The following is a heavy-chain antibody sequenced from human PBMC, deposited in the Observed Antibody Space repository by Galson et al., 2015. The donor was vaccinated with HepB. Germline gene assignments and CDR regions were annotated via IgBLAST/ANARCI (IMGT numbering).Heavy chain of an antibody. V-gene: IGHV3-53*01. Sequence: SLRLSCATSEFTVSGDDMNWVRQPPGKGLEWVSIIHSGHVTYYADSVKGRFAISRDTSKNILYLQMNSLRAEDTAIYYCARGRGPLGRYSFDNWGPGTLVTVSS. D-gene: IGHD3-10*01. CDR1: EFTVSGDD. CDR3: ARGRGPLGRYSFDN. J-gene: IGHJ4*02. CDR2: IHSGHVT.